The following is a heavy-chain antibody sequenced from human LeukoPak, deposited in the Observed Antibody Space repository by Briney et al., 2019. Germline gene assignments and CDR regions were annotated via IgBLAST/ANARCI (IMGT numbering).Heavy chain of an antibody. V-gene: IGHV3-33*01. Sequence: GGSLRLSCVVSGFTFSTHGFHWVRQAPGKGLEWVSVIWHDGGRKEYADSVRGRFTISRDNFNLYLQMNSLRAEDTAIYYCARDIGNSGFNLDYWGQGTPVTVSS. D-gene: IGHD5-12*01. CDR1: GFTFSTHG. CDR2: IWHDGGRK. J-gene: IGHJ4*02. CDR3: ARDIGNSGFNLDY.